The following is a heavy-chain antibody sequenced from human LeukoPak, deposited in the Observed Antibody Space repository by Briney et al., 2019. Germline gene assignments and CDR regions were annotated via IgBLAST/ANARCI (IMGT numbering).Heavy chain of an antibody. Sequence: ASVKVSCKASGYSFTVYYIHWVRQAPGQGLEWMGWINPNSGDTKYAQKFQGRVTMTRDTSISTAYMELSRLRSDDTAVYYCARDRGYGDYSYNWFDPWGQGTLVTVSS. CDR3: ARDRGYGDYSYNWFDP. V-gene: IGHV1-2*02. CDR1: GYSFTVYY. D-gene: IGHD4-17*01. J-gene: IGHJ5*02. CDR2: INPNSGDT.